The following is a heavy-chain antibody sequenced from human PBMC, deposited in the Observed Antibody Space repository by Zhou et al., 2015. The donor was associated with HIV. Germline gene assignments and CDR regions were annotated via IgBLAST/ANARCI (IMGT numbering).Heavy chain of an antibody. CDR2: INPKDGVT. CDR1: GYTFTNYY. Sequence: QVLLVQSGAEVKKPGASMKVSCKASGYTFTNYYIHWVRQAPGQGLEWMGRINPKDGVTNYAQKFQGRVTMTRSITTAYMELGRLRSDDTALYYCARDKSDSGWYFFDYWGLGSLVTVSS. D-gene: IGHD6-19*01. J-gene: IGHJ4*02. CDR3: ARDKSDSGWYFFDY. V-gene: IGHV1-2*06.